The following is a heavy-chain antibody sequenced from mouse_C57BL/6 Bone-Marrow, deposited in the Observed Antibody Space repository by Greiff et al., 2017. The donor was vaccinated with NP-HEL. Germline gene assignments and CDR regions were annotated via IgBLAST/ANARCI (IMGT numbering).Heavy chain of an antibody. CDR2: IYPRSGNT. V-gene: IGHV1-81*01. J-gene: IGHJ1*03. Sequence: QVQLQQSGAELARPGASVKLSCKASGYTFTSYGISWVKQRTGQGLEWIGEIYPRSGNTYYNEKFKGKATLTADKSSSTAYMELRSLTSEDSAVYFCLYYGSSPDWYFDVWGTGTTVTVSS. D-gene: IGHD1-1*01. CDR3: LYYGSSPDWYFDV. CDR1: GYTFTSYG.